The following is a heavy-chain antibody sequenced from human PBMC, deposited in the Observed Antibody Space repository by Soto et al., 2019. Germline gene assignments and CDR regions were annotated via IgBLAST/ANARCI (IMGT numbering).Heavy chain of an antibody. CDR3: VRDYDYNTSRNDAFDI. CDR1: GGSISSGDYY. J-gene: IGHJ3*02. D-gene: IGHD3-22*01. V-gene: IGHV4-31*03. CDR2: IYSSGST. Sequence: QVQLQESGPGLVKPSQTLSLTCTVSGGSISSGDYYWSWIRHHPGKGLEWIGYIYSSGSTYYNPSLMSRVTISAETSKNQFSLRLSSVTAADTAVYYCVRDYDYNTSRNDAFDIWGQGTMVTVSS.